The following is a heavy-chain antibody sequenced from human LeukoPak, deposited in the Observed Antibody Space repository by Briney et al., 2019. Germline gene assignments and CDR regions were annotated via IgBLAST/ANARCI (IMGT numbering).Heavy chain of an antibody. Sequence: GGSLRLSCAASGFTFDGHGMSWVRQAPGKGLEWVSGINWNGGRTEYADSVKGRFTISRDNAKNSLYLQINSLRVEDTAVYYCARIVPGLGSRWDYFEYWGQGTLVTVPS. CDR3: ARIVPGLGSRWDYFEY. D-gene: IGHD6-13*01. V-gene: IGHV3-20*04. CDR1: GFTFDGHG. J-gene: IGHJ4*02. CDR2: INWNGGRT.